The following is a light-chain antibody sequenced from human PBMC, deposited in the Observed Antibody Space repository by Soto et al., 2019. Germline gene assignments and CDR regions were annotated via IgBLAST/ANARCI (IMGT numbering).Light chain of an antibody. CDR2: GAS. CDR3: HQYDSSPIT. Sequence: EIVLTQSPGTLSWSPGERATLSCRASQSVSSSLLAGYQQKRGQAPRLLIYGASRRAPGIPDRFSGRGSGTDFALTISRLEPEDFAVYHCHQYDSSPITFGQGTRLEIK. V-gene: IGKV3-20*01. J-gene: IGKJ5*01. CDR1: QSVSSSL.